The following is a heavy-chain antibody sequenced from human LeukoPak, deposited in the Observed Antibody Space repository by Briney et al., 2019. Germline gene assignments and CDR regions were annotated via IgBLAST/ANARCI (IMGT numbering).Heavy chain of an antibody. CDR3: ARDHFYASSFDI. Sequence: GGSLRLSCAASGFTVSSNYMSWVRQAPGKGLEWVSVIYSGGSTYYAGSVKGRFTISRDNSKNTLYLQMNSLRAEDTAVYYCARDHFYASSFDIWGQGTMVTVSS. J-gene: IGHJ3*02. CDR1: GFTVSSNY. CDR2: IYSGGST. V-gene: IGHV3-66*01. D-gene: IGHD2/OR15-2a*01.